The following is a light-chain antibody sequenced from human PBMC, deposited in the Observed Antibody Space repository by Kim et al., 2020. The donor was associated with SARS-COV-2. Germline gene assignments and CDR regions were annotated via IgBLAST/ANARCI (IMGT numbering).Light chain of an antibody. V-gene: IGKV4-1*01. CDR3: QQYYSTPPS. CDR1: QTVLYNSNNKNY. Sequence: DIVMTQSPDSLAVSLGERATLNCKSSQTVLYNSNNKNYLAWYQQKPGQAPKLLIYWASIRESGVSDRFSGSGSETDFTLTISSLQAEDGAVYYCQQYYSTPPSFGRGTKLEI. CDR2: WAS. J-gene: IGKJ2*03.